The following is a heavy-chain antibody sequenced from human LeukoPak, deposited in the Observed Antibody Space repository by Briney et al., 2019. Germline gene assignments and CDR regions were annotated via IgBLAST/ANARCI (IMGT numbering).Heavy chain of an antibody. V-gene: IGHV4-61*08. CDR1: GYFTSSGYY. J-gene: IGHJ4*02. CDR3: ARAGGYCSSTSCEFDY. CDR2: IYYSGST. D-gene: IGHD2-2*01. Sequence: SETLSLTCAVSGYFTSSGYYWVWIRLPPGKGLEWIGYIYYSGSTNYNPSLKSRVTISIDTSKNQFSLKLNSVTAADTAVYYCARAGGYCSSTSCEFDYWGQGTLVTVSS.